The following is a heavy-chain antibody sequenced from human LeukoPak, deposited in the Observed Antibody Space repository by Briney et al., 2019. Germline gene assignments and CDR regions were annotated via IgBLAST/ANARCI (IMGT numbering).Heavy chain of an antibody. J-gene: IGHJ4*02. CDR3: AKSYYYGSGGDFDY. Sequence: GGSLRLSCAASGFTFSSYGMSWVRQAPGKGLEWVSAISGSGGSTNYADSVKGRFTISRDNSKNTLYLQMNSLRAEDTAVYYCAKSYYYGSGGDFDYWGQGTLVTVSS. CDR1: GFTFSSYG. D-gene: IGHD3-10*01. V-gene: IGHV3-23*01. CDR2: ISGSGGST.